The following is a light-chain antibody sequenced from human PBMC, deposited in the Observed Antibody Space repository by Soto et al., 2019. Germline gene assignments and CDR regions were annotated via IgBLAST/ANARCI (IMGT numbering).Light chain of an antibody. CDR2: KAS. CDR1: QSINSW. V-gene: IGKV1-5*03. Sequence: DIQMTQSPSTLSASVGDRVTISCRASQSINSWLAWYQQKPGKAPKLLIYKASTLDSGGPSRFSGSGSGTEFTLTINSLQPDDFATYYCQQYGDYTTFGGGTKVEIK. J-gene: IGKJ4*01. CDR3: QQYGDYTT.